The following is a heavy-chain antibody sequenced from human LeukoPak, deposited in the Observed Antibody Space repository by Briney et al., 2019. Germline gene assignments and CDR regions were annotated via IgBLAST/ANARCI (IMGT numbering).Heavy chain of an antibody. CDR2: ISSASTTI. CDR1: GFTFSTYS. D-gene: IGHD5-12*01. V-gene: IGHV3-48*02. CDR3: AREMVLVATIVFDY. J-gene: IGHJ4*02. Sequence: LGGSLRLSCAASGFTFSTYSMNWVRQAPGKGLEWVSYISSASTTIYYADSVKGRFTISRDNAKNSLYLQMNSLRDEDTAVYYCAREMVLVATIVFDYWGQGTLVTVSS.